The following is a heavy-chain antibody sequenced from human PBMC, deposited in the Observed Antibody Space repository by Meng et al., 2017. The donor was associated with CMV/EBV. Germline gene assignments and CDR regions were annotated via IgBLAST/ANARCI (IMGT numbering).Heavy chain of an antibody. CDR2: IYYSGST. CDR3: ARAPYDSSGYLVALGDY. Sequence: SLSSGGYYWSWLRQHPGKGLEWIGYIYYSGSTYYNPSLKSRVTISVDTSKNQFSLKLSSVTAADTAVYYCARAPYDSSGYLVALGDYWGQGTLVTVSS. CDR1: SLSSGGYY. D-gene: IGHD3-22*01. V-gene: IGHV4-31*02. J-gene: IGHJ4*02.